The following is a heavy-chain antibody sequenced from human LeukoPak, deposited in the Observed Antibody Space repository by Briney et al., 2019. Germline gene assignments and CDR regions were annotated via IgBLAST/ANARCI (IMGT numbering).Heavy chain of an antibody. D-gene: IGHD3-10*01. CDR2: IYTSGRT. J-gene: IGHJ5*02. CDR3: ARDSGTAGEVKFDP. V-gene: IGHV4-4*07. CDR1: GGSISSYY. Sequence: PSETLSLTCTVSGGSISSYYWSWIRQPPGKGLEWIGRIYTSGRTIYNPSLKGRVTMSVDTSKYQFSLKLSSVTAADTAVYYCARDSGTAGEVKFDPWGQGTLVTVSS.